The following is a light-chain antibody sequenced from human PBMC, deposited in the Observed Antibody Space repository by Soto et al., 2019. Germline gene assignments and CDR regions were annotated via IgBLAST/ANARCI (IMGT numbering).Light chain of an antibody. CDR3: QQSHHSPVT. CDR1: QSINSW. Sequence: DIQMTQSPSTLSAFVGDRVTITCRASQSINSWLAWYQQKPGKAPNLLIFKASNLESGAPSRFSGSGSGPEFTLTISILQPDDFATYYCQQSHHSPVTFGGGTKVEIK. V-gene: IGKV1-5*03. CDR2: KAS. J-gene: IGKJ4*01.